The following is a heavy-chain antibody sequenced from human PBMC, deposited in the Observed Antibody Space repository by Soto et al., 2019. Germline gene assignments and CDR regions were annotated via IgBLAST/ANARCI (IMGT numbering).Heavy chain of an antibody. D-gene: IGHD6-13*01. CDR1: GFSFSNYE. CDR2: ISSGGDTI. Sequence: GGSLRLSCAASGFSFSNYEMSWVRQAPGKGLEWVAYISSGGDTIHYADSVRGRFTVSRDNARNSLSLQMNTLRVEATALYYCATDRAAGGYWGQGTLVTVSS. CDR3: ATDRAAGGY. J-gene: IGHJ4*02. V-gene: IGHV3-48*03.